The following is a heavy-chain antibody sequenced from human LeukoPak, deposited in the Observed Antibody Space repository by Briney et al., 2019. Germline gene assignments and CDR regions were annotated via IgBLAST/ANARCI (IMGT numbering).Heavy chain of an antibody. CDR3: AKDIQLTY. CDR2: ISSSGSNT. V-gene: IGHV3-23*01. J-gene: IGHJ4*02. CDR1: GFTFSGAA. Sequence: PGGSVRLSCAVSGFTFSGAAMSWVRQAPGKGLEWVSLISSSGSNTYYADSVKGRFTISRDDSKNTLCLQMNSLRAEDTAVYYCAKDIQLTYWGQGALVTVSS. D-gene: IGHD2-2*01.